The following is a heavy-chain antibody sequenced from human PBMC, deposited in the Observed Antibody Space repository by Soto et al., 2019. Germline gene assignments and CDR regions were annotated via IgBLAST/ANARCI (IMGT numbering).Heavy chain of an antibody. CDR2: IYYSGST. J-gene: IGHJ5*02. D-gene: IGHD3-16*01. Sequence: QVQLQESGPGLVKPSQTLSLTCIVSGGSITGGDYYWSWIRQPPGKGLEWIGYIYYSGSTYYNPSLKSRIIISVVTSKNQFSLKLSSVTAADTAVYYCVRERLGEISSWGQGTLVTVSS. CDR3: VRERLGEISS. V-gene: IGHV4-30-4*01. CDR1: GGSITGGDYY.